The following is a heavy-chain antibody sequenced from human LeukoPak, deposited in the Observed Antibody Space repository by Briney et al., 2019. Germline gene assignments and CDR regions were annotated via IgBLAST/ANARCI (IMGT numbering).Heavy chain of an antibody. J-gene: IGHJ4*02. CDR2: IIPSLDVA. V-gene: IGHV1-69*04. Sequence: GASVKVSCKASGDTFIPYTFSWVRQAPGQGLEWIGRIIPSLDVANYAHKFQGRVTLSGDRDTATTYMEVTSLRSEDTAIYYCARDHCSPGTCLGGHWGQGTLVTVSS. D-gene: IGHD2-15*01. CDR3: ARDHCSPGTCLGGH. CDR1: GDTFIPYT.